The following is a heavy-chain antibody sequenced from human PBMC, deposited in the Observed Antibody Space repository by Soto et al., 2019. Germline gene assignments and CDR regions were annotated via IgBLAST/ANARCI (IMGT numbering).Heavy chain of an antibody. CDR1: GYTFTDYY. J-gene: IGHJ5*02. Sequence: ASVKVSCKASGYTFTDYYVHWVRQAPGQGLEWMGWINPNSGVTNYAQKFQGWVTLTRDTSASTAYMDLSSLRSEDTAVYYCARGIATGQLDPWGQGTLVTVSS. V-gene: IGHV1-2*04. D-gene: IGHD2-15*01. CDR2: INPNSGVT. CDR3: ARGIATGQLDP.